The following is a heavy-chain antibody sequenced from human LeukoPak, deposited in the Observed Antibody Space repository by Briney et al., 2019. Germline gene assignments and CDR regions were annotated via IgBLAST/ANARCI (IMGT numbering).Heavy chain of an antibody. CDR1: GFTFSSYT. V-gene: IGHV3-23*01. J-gene: IGHJ4*02. Sequence: GSLRLSCAASGFTFSSYTMSWVRQAPGKGKEWVSLISGSGGITYYADSVKGRFTISGDNSKNTLYLQMDSLRAEDTAVYYCAKDSAAVGGPTTDWGQGTLVTVSS. CDR2: ISGSGGIT. D-gene: IGHD6-13*01. CDR3: AKDSAAVGGPTTD.